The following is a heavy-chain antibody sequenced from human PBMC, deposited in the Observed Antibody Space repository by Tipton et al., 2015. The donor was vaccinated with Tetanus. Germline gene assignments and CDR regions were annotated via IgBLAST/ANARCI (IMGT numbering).Heavy chain of an antibody. CDR1: GFIFSSYG. J-gene: IGHJ4*02. CDR3: AREADCSGGSCFSGDFDS. V-gene: IGHV3-33*01. Sequence: AASGFIFSSYGIHWVRQAPGKGLEWVAVSWYDGTDKYYADSVKGRFTISRDNSKNTLYLQMNSLRAEDTAVYYCAREADCSGGSCFSGDFDSWGQGTQATVSS. D-gene: IGHD2-15*01. CDR2: SWYDGTDK.